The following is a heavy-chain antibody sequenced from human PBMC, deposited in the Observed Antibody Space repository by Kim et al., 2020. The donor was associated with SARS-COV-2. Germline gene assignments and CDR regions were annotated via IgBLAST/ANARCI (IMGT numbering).Heavy chain of an antibody. D-gene: IGHD3-10*01. Sequence: ASVKVSCKASGYTFTSYAMNWVRQAPGQGLEWMGWINTNTGNPTYAQGFTGRFVFSLDTSVSTAYLQISSLKAEDTAVYYCARDPSVTMVRGAGDGYFDLWGRGTLVTVSS. V-gene: IGHV7-4-1*02. CDR1: GYTFTSYA. J-gene: IGHJ2*01. CDR2: INTNTGNP. CDR3: ARDPSVTMVRGAGDGYFDL.